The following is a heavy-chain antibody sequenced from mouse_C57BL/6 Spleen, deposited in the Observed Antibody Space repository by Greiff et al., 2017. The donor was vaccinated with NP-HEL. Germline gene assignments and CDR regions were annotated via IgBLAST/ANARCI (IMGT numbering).Heavy chain of an antibody. CDR2: FYPGSGSI. V-gene: IGHV1-62-2*01. CDR1: GYTFTEYT. CDR3: ARQVITRGYFDY. Sequence: QVQLKESGAELVKPGASVKLSCKASGYTFTEYTIHWVKQRSGQGLEWIGWFYPGSGSIKYNEKFKDKATLTADKSSSTVYMELSRLTSEDSAVYFCARQVITRGYFDYWGQGTTLTVSS. J-gene: IGHJ2*01. D-gene: IGHD1-1*01.